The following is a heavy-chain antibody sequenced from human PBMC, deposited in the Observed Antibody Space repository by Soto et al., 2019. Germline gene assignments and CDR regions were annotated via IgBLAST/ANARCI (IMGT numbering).Heavy chain of an antibody. CDR3: ARAYGGFDNGLDV. J-gene: IGHJ6*02. CDR2: IYYSGST. Sequence: TSETLSLTCTVSGDSIRSYYWTWIRQPPGKGLELIGCIYYSGSTRYNPSLKSRVTISVDMSKNQFSLKLSSVIAADAAVYYCARAYGGFDNGLDVWGQGTAVTVSS. CDR1: GDSIRSYY. V-gene: IGHV4-59*01. D-gene: IGHD5-12*01.